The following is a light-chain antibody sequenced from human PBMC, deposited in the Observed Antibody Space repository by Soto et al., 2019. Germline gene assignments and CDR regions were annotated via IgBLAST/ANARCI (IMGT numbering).Light chain of an antibody. J-gene: IGLJ1*01. CDR3: SSYAGSNRV. V-gene: IGLV2-8*01. Sequence: QSVLTQPPSASGSPGQSVTISCTGTSSDVGGYNYVSWYQQHPGKAPKPMIYEVSKRPSGVPDRFSGSKSGNTASLTVSGLQAEDEADYYCSSYAGSNRVFGTGTKVTVL. CDR2: EVS. CDR1: SSDVGGYNY.